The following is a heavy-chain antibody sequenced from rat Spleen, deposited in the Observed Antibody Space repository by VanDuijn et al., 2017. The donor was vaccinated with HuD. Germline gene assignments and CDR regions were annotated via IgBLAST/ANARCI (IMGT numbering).Heavy chain of an antibody. CDR1: GFTFSNYG. V-gene: IGHV5-19*01. D-gene: IGHD1-11*01. Sequence: EVQLVESGGGLVQPGRSLKLSCAASGFTFSNYGMHWIHQAPTKGLEWVASISPSGGSTYYRDSVKGRFTISRDNTKTTLSLQMDSLRSEDTATYYCARRHYGYTDYFDYWGQGVMVPVSS. CDR3: ARRHYGYTDYFDY. CDR2: ISPSGGST. J-gene: IGHJ2*01.